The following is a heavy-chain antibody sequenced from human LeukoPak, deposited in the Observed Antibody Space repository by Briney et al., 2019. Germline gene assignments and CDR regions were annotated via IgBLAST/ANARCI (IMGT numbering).Heavy chain of an antibody. CDR3: AGAVEMATINAFDI. CDR2: ISGSGGST. CDR1: GFTFSSYA. Sequence: GGSLRLSCAASGFTFSSYAMSWVRQAPGKGLEWVSAISGSGGSTYYADSVKSRFTISRDNSKNTLYLQMNSLRAEDTAVYYCAGAVEMATINAFDIWGQGTMVTVSS. D-gene: IGHD5-12*01. V-gene: IGHV3-23*01. J-gene: IGHJ3*02.